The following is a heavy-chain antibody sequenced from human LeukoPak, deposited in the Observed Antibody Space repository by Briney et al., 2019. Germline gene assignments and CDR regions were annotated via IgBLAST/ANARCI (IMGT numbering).Heavy chain of an antibody. J-gene: IGHJ4*02. V-gene: IGHV4-30-4*08. D-gene: IGHD3-22*01. CDR2: IYYSGST. Sequence: SETLSLTCTVSGGSISSGDYYWSWIRQPPGKGLEWIGYIYYSGSTYYNPSLKSRVTISVDTSKNQFSLKLSSVTAADTAVYCCARERGDYSDSSSYIDYWGQGTLVTVSS. CDR3: ARERGDYSDSSSYIDY. CDR1: GGSISSGDYY.